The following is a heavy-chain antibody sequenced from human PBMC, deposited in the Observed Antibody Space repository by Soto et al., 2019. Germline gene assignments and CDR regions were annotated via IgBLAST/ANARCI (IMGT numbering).Heavy chain of an antibody. D-gene: IGHD3-22*01. J-gene: IGHJ3*02. CDR3: VENMYYYDSSGYYHDAFDI. CDR1: GFTFSSYA. V-gene: IGHV3-23*01. Sequence: PGGSLRLSCAASGFTFSSYALSWVRQAPGKGLEWVSAISGSGGSTYYADSVKGRFTISRDNSKNTLYLQMNSLRAEDTAVYYCVENMYYYDSSGYYHDAFDIWGQGTMVTVSS. CDR2: ISGSGGST.